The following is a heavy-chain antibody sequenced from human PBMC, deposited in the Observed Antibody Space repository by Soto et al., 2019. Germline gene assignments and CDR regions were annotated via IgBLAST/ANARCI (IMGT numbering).Heavy chain of an antibody. CDR1: GLTFTDAW. Sequence: EVQLVESGGGLVTPGGSLRLSCAVTGLTFTDAWMNWMRQAPGKGPEWVGRIKSKAAGGTADYAAAVKDRFTMSRDDSKNMLYLQMNCLKSADTAVYYCSSGMAAGTYWGQGTLVTVSS. CDR3: SSGMAAGTY. D-gene: IGHD6-13*01. CDR2: IKSKAAGGTA. J-gene: IGHJ4*02. V-gene: IGHV3-15*07.